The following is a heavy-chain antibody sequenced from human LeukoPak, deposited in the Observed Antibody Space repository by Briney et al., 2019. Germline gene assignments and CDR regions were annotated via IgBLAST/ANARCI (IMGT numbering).Heavy chain of an antibody. CDR3: ARVQGQQLVPGAFDI. V-gene: IGHV4-38-2*01. Sequence: PSETLPLTCAVSGYSISSGYYWGWIRQPPGQGLEWIGSIYHSGSTYYNPSLKSRVTISVDTSKNQFSLKLSSVTAADTAVYYCARVQGQQLVPGAFDIWGQGTMVTVSS. CDR1: GYSISSGYY. J-gene: IGHJ3*02. CDR2: IYHSGST. D-gene: IGHD6-13*01.